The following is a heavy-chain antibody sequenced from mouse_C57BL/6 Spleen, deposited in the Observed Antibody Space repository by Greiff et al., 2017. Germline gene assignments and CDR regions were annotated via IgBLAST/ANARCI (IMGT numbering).Heavy chain of an antibody. CDR1: GYTFTDYN. V-gene: IGHV1-22*01. Sequence: EVKLQESGPELVKPGASVKMSCKASGYTFTDYNMHWVKQSHGKSLEWIGYINPNNGGTSYNQKFKGKATLTVNKSSSTAYMELRSLTSEDSSVYYCARFNEGFAYWGQGTLVTVSA. J-gene: IGHJ3*01. CDR2: INPNNGGT. CDR3: ARFNEGFAY.